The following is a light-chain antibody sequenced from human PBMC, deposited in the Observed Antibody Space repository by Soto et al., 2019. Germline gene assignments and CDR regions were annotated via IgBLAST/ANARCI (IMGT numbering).Light chain of an antibody. CDR2: EDK. J-gene: IGLJ2*01. Sequence: SYELTQPPSVSVSPGQTARITCSGVKLGEKFACWYQQKPGQSPVVVIYEDKKRPSAIPERFSGSNSGNTATLTISGTEAMDEADYYCQTWDNSTVVFGGGTKLTVL. CDR1: KLGEKF. CDR3: QTWDNSTVV. V-gene: IGLV3-1*01.